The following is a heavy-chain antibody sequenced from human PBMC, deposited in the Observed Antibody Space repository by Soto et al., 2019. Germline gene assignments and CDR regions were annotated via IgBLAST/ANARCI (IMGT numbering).Heavy chain of an antibody. Sequence: SETLSLTCAVSGGSFTSNNWWTWVHQPPGQGLEWIGEIYRTGSTNYNPSLKSRVTISLDKSENQFSLKVTSLTAADTAVYYCASRDPGTSVDYWGQGTLVTVSS. V-gene: IGHV4-4*02. D-gene: IGHD1-7*01. CDR3: ASRDPGTSVDY. J-gene: IGHJ4*02. CDR1: GGSFTSNNW. CDR2: IYRTGST.